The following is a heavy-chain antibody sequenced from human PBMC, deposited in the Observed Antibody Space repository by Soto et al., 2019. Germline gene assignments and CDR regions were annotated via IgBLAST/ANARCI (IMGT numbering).Heavy chain of an antibody. D-gene: IGHD3-3*01. CDR3: AKGRYDFWSPYYFDS. CDR2: ISSSSSYI. CDR1: GFTFSSYS. J-gene: IGHJ4*02. Sequence: VGSLSLSCAASGFTFSSYSMNWVRQAPGKGLEWVSSISSSSSYIYYADSVKGRFTISRDNARNSLYLQMDSLRDEDTALYYCAKGRYDFWSPYYFDSWGQGTLVTVSS. V-gene: IGHV3-21*04.